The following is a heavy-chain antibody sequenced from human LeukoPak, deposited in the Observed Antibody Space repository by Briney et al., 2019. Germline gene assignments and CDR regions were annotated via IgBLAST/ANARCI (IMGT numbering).Heavy chain of an antibody. CDR2: IKQDGSEK. CDR3: ARDNCSGGSCYSDY. CDR1: GFTFSSYW. Sequence: GGSLRLSCAASGFTFSSYWMSWVRQAPGKGLEWVANIKQDGSEKYYVDSVKGRFTISRDNAKNSLYLQMNSLRAEDTAVYYCARDNCSGGSCYSDYWGQGTLVTVSS. J-gene: IGHJ4*02. D-gene: IGHD2-15*01. V-gene: IGHV3-7*01.